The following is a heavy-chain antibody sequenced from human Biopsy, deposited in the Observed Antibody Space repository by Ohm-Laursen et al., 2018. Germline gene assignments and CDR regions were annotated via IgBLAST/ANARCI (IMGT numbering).Heavy chain of an antibody. CDR2: ITQSGST. V-gene: IGHV4-34*01. J-gene: IGHJ6*02. CDR1: GGSFNGYF. Sequence: GTLSLTCAVSGGSFNGYFWSWIRQPPGKGLEWIGDITQSGSTNYSPSLKSRVTISVDTTKKQFSLSLRSATAADTAVYYCARVPLPGIGAAYQGRFLYGMDVWGPGTTVTVSS. D-gene: IGHD6-13*01. CDR3: ARVPLPGIGAAYQGRFLYGMDV.